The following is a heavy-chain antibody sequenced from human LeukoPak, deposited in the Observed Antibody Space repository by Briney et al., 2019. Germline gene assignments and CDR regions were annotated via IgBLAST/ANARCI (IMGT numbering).Heavy chain of an antibody. CDR1: GGSISSGGYY. V-gene: IGHV4-31*03. D-gene: IGHD3-3*01. J-gene: IGHJ4*02. Sequence: QVQLQESGPGLVKPSQTLSLTCTVSGGSISSGGYYWSWIRQHPGKGLEWIGYIYYSGSTYYNPSLKSRVTISVDASKNQFSLKLSSVTAADTAVYYCARNLLRFLEFFDYWGQGTLVTVSS. CDR2: IYYSGST. CDR3: ARNLLRFLEFFDY.